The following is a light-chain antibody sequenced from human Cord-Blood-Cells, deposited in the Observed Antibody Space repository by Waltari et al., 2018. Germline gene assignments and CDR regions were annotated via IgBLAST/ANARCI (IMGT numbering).Light chain of an antibody. V-gene: IGKV1-33*01. J-gene: IGKJ4*01. CDR2: DAS. CDR1: QDISNY. CDR3: QLYDKRPLT. Sequence: IQMTKSTSSLPASVGARVTFTCQASQDISNYLNWYQQKPGKAPTLLIYDASNVETGVPSRFSGSGSGTDFTFTISSLQPEDSATYYCQLYDKRPLTFGGGIKVEIK.